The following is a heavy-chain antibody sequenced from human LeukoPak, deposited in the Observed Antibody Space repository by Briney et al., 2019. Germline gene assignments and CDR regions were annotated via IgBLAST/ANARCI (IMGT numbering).Heavy chain of an antibody. V-gene: IGHV4-4*02. CDR3: ARAPNYDILTGYLDY. CDR2: IYHSGST. CDR1: GGSISSSNW. Sequence: SETLSLTCAVSGGSISSSNWWSWVRQPPGKGLEWIGEIYHSGSTNYNPSLKSRVTISVDTSKNRFFLKLSSVTAADTAVYYCARAPNYDILTGYLDYWGQGTLVTVSS. J-gene: IGHJ4*02. D-gene: IGHD3-9*01.